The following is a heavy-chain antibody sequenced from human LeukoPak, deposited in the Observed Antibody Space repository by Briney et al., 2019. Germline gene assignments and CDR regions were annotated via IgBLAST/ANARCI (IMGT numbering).Heavy chain of an antibody. J-gene: IGHJ4*02. D-gene: IGHD3-3*01. CDR3: AIHFGKYYFDY. CDR2: IYYSGST. CDR1: GGSISSYY. Sequence: SETLSLTYTVSGGSISSYYWSWIRQPPGKGLEWIGYIYYSGSTNYNPSLKSRVTISVDTSKNQFSLKLSSVTAADTAVYYCAIHFGKYYFDYWGQGTLVTVSS. V-gene: IGHV4-59*01.